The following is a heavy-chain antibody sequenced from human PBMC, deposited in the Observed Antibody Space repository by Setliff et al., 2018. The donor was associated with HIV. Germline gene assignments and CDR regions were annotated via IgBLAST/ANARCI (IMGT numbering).Heavy chain of an antibody. D-gene: IGHD3-10*01. CDR3: ARDHLWFGEGFDY. Sequence: ASVKVSCKTFGYCFNIDYMHWVRQAPGQGLEWMGIISPFDDTTNYAQKFQGRVTMTRDTSTSTVSMELRSLRSDDTAVYYCARDHLWFGEGFDYWGQGTTVTVSS. J-gene: IGHJ4*03. CDR1: GYCFNIDY. V-gene: IGHV1-46*02. CDR2: ISPFDDTT.